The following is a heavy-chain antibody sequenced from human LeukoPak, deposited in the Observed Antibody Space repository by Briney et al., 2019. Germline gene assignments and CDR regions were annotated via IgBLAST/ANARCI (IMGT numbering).Heavy chain of an antibody. CDR2: IDHDGINT. CDR3: ATDRGWQQFDC. D-gene: IGHD5-24*01. J-gene: IGHJ4*02. V-gene: IGHV3-74*01. Sequence: RSGGSLRLSCAASGFTFSTYWMHWVRHAPGKRLVWVSRIDHDGINTYYADSVKGRFTISRDNAKNTLYLRMNSLRADDTAVYYCATDRGWQQFDCWGQGTLVTVSS. CDR1: GFTFSTYW.